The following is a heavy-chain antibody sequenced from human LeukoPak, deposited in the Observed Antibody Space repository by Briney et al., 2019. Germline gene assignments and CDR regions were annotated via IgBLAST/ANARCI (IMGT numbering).Heavy chain of an antibody. J-gene: IGHJ5*02. CDR3: ARHSHSRIAMTGTTWWFVP. D-gene: IGHD2/OR15-2a*01. Sequence: SETLSLTCAVPGGSTSSDCWSSIRQPPGKGLEWIGYICHSGTTNYNPSLKSRVTISVDKSKNQFSLKLISVAAADTAVYYCARHSHSRIAMTGTTWWFVPRVQGTLVTVSS. V-gene: IGHV4-59*08. CDR1: GGSTSSDC. CDR2: ICHSGTT.